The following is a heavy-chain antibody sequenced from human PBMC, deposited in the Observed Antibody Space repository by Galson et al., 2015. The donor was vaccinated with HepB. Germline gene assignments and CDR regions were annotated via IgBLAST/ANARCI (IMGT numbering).Heavy chain of an antibody. Sequence: SLRLSCAASGFTFSSYAMHWVRQAPGKGLEWVAVISYDGSNKYYADSVKGRFTISRDNSKNTLYLQMNSLRAEDTAVYYCARDLGSTSLWGQGTLVTVSS. J-gene: IGHJ4*02. CDR2: ISYDGSNK. V-gene: IGHV3-30-3*01. CDR3: ARDLGSTSL. CDR1: GFTFSSYA. D-gene: IGHD2-2*01.